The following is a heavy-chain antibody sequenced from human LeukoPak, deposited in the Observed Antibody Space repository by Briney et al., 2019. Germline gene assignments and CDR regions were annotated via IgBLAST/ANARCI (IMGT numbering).Heavy chain of an antibody. V-gene: IGHV3-7*01. J-gene: IGHJ4*02. CDR3: GRVIAGAIDY. D-gene: IGHD6-13*01. CDR2: INLDGSER. CDR1: GFTFSGHS. Sequence: PGGSLRLSCAASGFTFSGHSMTWVRQAPGKRLEWVANINLDGSERFYVDFVKGRFTISRDNADNSMYLQMNSLRAEDTAVYYCGRVIAGAIDYWGQGTLVTVSS.